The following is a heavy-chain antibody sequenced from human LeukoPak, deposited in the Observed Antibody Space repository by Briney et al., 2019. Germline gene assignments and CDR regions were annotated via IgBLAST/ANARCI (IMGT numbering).Heavy chain of an antibody. CDR1: GFTVSSNY. CDR2: IYSGGST. V-gene: IGHV3-66*04. Sequence: GGSLRLSCAASGFTVSSNYMSWVRQAPGKGLEWVSVIYSGGSTYYADSVKGRFTISRDNSKNTLYLQMNSLGAEDTAVYYCARPNYYYYGMDVWGQGTTVTVSS. CDR3: ARPNYYYYGMDV. J-gene: IGHJ6*02.